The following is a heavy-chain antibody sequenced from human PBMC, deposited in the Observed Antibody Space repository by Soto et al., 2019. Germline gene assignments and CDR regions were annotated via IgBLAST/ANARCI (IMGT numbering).Heavy chain of an antibody. CDR3: AKAPNYDSSGYSSGPYYYYGMDV. CDR2: IYSGGST. D-gene: IGHD3-22*01. J-gene: IGHJ6*02. CDR1: GFTVSSNY. Sequence: GGSMRLSCAASGFTVSSNYMSWVRQAPGKGLEWVSVIYSGGSTYYADSVKGRFTISRDNSKNTLYLQMNSLRAEDTAVYYCAKAPNYDSSGYSSGPYYYYGMDVWGQGTTVTVSS. V-gene: IGHV3-53*01.